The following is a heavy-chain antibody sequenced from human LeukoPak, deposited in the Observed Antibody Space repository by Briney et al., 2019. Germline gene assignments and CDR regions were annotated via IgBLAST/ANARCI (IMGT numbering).Heavy chain of an antibody. CDR3: ARLRRYDKSWYSYYGMDV. CDR2: INQDSTQF. D-gene: IGHD6-13*01. Sequence: PGGSRRLSCVASGFSFSSYWMTWVRKAPGKGLEWVASINQDSTQFYYVDSVKGRFTISQDNAKNSLYLQMNSLRAAETALYYCARLRRYDKSWYSYYGMDVWGQGTTVTVSS. J-gene: IGHJ6*02. V-gene: IGHV3-7*04. CDR1: GFSFSSYW.